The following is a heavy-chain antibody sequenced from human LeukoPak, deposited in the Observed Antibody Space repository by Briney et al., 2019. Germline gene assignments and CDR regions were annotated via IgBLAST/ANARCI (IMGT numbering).Heavy chain of an antibody. V-gene: IGHV3-9*01. CDR3: ARGGLLPHGY. D-gene: IGHD3-22*01. CDR1: GFTFDDYA. CDR2: ITWNSGAV. Sequence: FLRLSCAASGFTFDDYAMHWVRQAPGKGLEWVSGITWNSGAVGYADSVKGRFTISRDNAKNSLYLQMNSLRAEDTAVYYCARGGLLPHGYWGQGTLATVSS. J-gene: IGHJ4*02.